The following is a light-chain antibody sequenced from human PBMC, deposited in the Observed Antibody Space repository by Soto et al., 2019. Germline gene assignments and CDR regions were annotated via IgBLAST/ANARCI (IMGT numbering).Light chain of an antibody. CDR1: QSISTF. Sequence: DIQMTQSPSSLSASVGDRVTITCRASQSISTFLNWYQQKPGNAPKSLIYAASNLQSGVPSRFSGSGSGTDFTLTISRLEPEDFATYYCQQSYSTPWTFGQGTKVDIK. J-gene: IGKJ1*01. V-gene: IGKV1-39*01. CDR3: QQSYSTPWT. CDR2: AAS.